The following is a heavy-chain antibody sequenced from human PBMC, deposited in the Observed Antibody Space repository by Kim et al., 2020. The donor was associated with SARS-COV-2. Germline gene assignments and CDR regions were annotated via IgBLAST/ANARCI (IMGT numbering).Heavy chain of an antibody. CDR1: GFTFSSYA. V-gene: IGHV3-30-3*01. CDR2: ISYDGSNK. J-gene: IGHJ6*02. Sequence: GGSLRLSCAASGFTFSSYAMHWVRQAPGKGLEWVAVISYDGSNKYYADSVKGRFTISRDNSKNTLYLQMNSLRAEDTAVYYCARDYKLVRYSSYYYGMDVWGQGTTVTVSS. CDR3: ARDYKLVRYSSYYYGMDV. D-gene: IGHD6-13*01.